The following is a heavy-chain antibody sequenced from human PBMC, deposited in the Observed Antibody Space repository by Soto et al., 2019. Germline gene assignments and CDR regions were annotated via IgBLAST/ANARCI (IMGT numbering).Heavy chain of an antibody. Sequence: QVQLQQWGAGLLKPSETLSLACAVYGGSFSGYFWNWIRQPPGKGLEWIGEINHSGSTNYNPSLKSRVTRSVDTSKNQFSLKLSSVTAADTAVYYCARGYGRKFDYWGQGTLVTVSS. CDR3: ARGYGRKFDY. CDR2: INHSGST. D-gene: IGHD3-10*01. V-gene: IGHV4-34*01. J-gene: IGHJ4*02. CDR1: GGSFSGYF.